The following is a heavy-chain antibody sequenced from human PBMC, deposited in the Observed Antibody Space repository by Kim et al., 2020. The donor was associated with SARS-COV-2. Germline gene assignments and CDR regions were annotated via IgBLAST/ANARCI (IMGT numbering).Heavy chain of an antibody. CDR3: AKDSASVAATPFDY. Sequence: AEYGRSRITSTEDNSKNTLYLQMHSLRAEDTAVYYCAKDSASVAATPFDYWGQGTLVTVSS. J-gene: IGHJ4*02. V-gene: IGHV3-23*01. D-gene: IGHD2-15*01.